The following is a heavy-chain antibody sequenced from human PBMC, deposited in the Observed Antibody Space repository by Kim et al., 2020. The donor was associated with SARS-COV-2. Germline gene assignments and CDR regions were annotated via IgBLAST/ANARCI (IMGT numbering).Heavy chain of an antibody. Sequence: RRFTNSRDTSKNTLYLQMNSMGAEDTAVYYCAKDRARYYYGSGSYFDYWGQGTLVTVSS. D-gene: IGHD3-10*01. CDR3: AKDRARYYYGSGSYFDY. J-gene: IGHJ4*02. V-gene: IGHV3-23*01.